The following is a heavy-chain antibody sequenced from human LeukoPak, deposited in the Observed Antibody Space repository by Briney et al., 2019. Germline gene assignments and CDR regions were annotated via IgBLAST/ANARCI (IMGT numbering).Heavy chain of an antibody. Sequence: SETLSLTCTVSGGSISSYYWSWIRQPPGKGLEWIGYIYYSGSTNYNPPLKSRVTISVDTSKNEFSLKLSSVTAADTAVYYCASTETWVKSGDRAYFDYWGQGNLVTVSS. CDR3: ASTETWVKSGDRAYFDY. J-gene: IGHJ4*02. V-gene: IGHV4-59*01. CDR2: IYYSGST. D-gene: IGHD4-17*01. CDR1: GGSISSYY.